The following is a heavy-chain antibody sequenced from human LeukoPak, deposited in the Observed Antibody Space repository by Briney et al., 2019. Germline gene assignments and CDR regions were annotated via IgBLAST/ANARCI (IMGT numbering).Heavy chain of an antibody. Sequence: GGSLRLSCAASGFTFSDYEMNWVRQAPGKGLEWISYINQNGGTIYSADSVKGRFSISRDNTKNSLSLQMNSLRAEDTAVYYCAKGVPFRYDILTGYHDYWGQGTLVTVSS. D-gene: IGHD3-9*01. CDR2: INQNGGTI. V-gene: IGHV3-48*03. CDR3: AKGVPFRYDILTGYHDY. J-gene: IGHJ4*02. CDR1: GFTFSDYE.